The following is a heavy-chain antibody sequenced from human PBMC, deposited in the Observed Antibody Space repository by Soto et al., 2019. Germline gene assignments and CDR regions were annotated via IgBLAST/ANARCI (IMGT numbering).Heavy chain of an antibody. Sequence: QVQLVESGGGVVQPGRSLRLSCAASGFTFSSYAMQWVRQAPGKGLEWVAVISYDGSNKYYADSVKGRFTISRDNSKNTLYLQMNSLRDEDTDVYYCAREAYYDFWSGYPNYYYYSYGMDVWGQGTTVTVSS. CDR1: GFTFSSYA. D-gene: IGHD3-3*01. CDR3: AREAYYDFWSGYPNYYYYSYGMDV. CDR2: ISYDGSNK. J-gene: IGHJ6*02. V-gene: IGHV3-30-3*01.